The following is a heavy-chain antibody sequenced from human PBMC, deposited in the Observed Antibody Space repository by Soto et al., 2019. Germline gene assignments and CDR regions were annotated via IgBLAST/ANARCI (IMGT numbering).Heavy chain of an antibody. CDR3: VKLRAYFDWLSSHASYFDY. Sequence: GGSLRLSCSASGFTFSSYAMHWVREAPGKGLEYVSAISSNGGSTYYADSVKGRFTISRDNSKNTLYLQMSSLRAEDTAVYYCVKLRAYFDWLSSHASYFDYWGQGTLVTVSS. CDR2: ISSNGGST. CDR1: GFTFSSYA. D-gene: IGHD3-9*01. V-gene: IGHV3-64D*08. J-gene: IGHJ4*02.